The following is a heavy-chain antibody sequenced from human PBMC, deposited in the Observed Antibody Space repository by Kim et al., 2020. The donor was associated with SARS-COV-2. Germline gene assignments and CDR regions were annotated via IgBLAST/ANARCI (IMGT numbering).Heavy chain of an antibody. V-gene: IGHV3-21*01. J-gene: IGHJ5*02. Sequence: GGSLRLSCAASGFTFSSYSMNWVRQAPGKGLEWVSSISSSSSYIYYADSVKGRFTISRDNAKNSLYLQMNSLRAEDTAVYYCATRYGRYYYYDSSGYDLWGQGTLVTVSS. CDR3: ATRYGRYYYYDSSGYDL. CDR2: ISSSSSYI. CDR1: GFTFSSYS. D-gene: IGHD3-22*01.